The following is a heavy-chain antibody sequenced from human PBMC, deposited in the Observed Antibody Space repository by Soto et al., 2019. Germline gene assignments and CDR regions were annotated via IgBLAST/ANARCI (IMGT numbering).Heavy chain of an antibody. V-gene: IGHV1-69*13. Sequence: ASVKVSCKASGGTFSSYAISWVRQAPGQGLEWMGGIIPIFGTANYAQKFQGRVTITADESTSTAHMELSSLRSEDTAVYYCARDLTGAAGFDYWGQGTLVTVSS. J-gene: IGHJ4*02. CDR3: ARDLTGAAGFDY. CDR2: IIPIFGTA. D-gene: IGHD2-15*01. CDR1: GGTFSSYA.